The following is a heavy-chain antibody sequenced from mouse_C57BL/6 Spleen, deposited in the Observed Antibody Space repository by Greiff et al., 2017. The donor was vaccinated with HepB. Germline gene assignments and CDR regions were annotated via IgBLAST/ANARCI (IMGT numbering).Heavy chain of an antibody. D-gene: IGHD2-3*01. V-gene: IGHV3-1*01. CDR3: AGIYDGYYEGYFDV. CDR1: GYSITSGYD. J-gene: IGHJ1*03. Sequence: EVKLEESGPGMVKPSQSLSLTCTVTGYSITSGYDWHWIRHFPGNKLEWMGYISYSGSTNYNPSLKSRISITHDTSKNHFFLKLNSVTTEDTATYYCAGIYDGYYEGYFDVWGTGTTVTVSS. CDR2: ISYSGST.